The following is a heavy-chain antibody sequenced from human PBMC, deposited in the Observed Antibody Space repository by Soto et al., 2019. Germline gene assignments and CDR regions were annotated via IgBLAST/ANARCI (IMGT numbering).Heavy chain of an antibody. D-gene: IGHD4-4*01. CDR2: INSDGSST. J-gene: IGHJ4*02. Sequence: EVQLVESGGDLVQPGGSLRLSCAASGFTFSSYWMHWVRQVPGKGLVWVSRINSDGSSTSYADSVKGRFTISRDNAKNTLYLQMNSLRAEDTAVYYCARGGTLYSNLLDYWGQRTLVTVSS. V-gene: IGHV3-74*01. CDR3: ARGGTLYSNLLDY. CDR1: GFTFSSYW.